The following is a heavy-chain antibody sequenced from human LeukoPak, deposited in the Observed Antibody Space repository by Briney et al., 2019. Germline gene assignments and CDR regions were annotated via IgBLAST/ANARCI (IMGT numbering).Heavy chain of an antibody. CDR2: MNPNSGNT. V-gene: IGHV1-8*01. D-gene: IGHD1-26*01. J-gene: IGHJ4*02. CDR1: GYTFTSYD. Sequence: ASVKVSCKASGYTFTSYDINWVRQATGQGLKWMGWMNPNSGNTGYAQKFQGRVTMTRNTSISTAYMELSSLRSEDTAVYYCARGRARGIVGATTFPYWGQGTLVTVSS. CDR3: ARGRARGIVGATTFPY.